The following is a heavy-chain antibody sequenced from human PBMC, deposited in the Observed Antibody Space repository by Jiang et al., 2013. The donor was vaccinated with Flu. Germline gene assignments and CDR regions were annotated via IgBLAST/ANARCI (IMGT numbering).Heavy chain of an antibody. CDR1: GYSFSNYW. J-gene: IGHJ4*02. D-gene: IGHD5-24*01. V-gene: IGHV5-51*03. Sequence: GAEVKKPGESLKISCKGSGYSFSNYWIGWVRQMPGKGLEWMGIIYPGDSDSRYSQSFRGQVTISADKSISTAYLQWSSLKASDTAMYYCARLRDGYNSGGYFWGQGTLVTVSS. CDR3: ARLRDGYNSGGYF. CDR2: IYPGDSDS.